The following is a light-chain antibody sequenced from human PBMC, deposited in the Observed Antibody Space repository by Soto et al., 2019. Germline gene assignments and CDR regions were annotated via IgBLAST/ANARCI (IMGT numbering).Light chain of an antibody. CDR3: ATWDVGLNVWL. CDR1: SSNIGSKP. Sequence: QPVLTQPPSASGTPGQRVTISCSGSSSNIGSKPVNWYQQLPGAAPKLLIYTNNQRPSGVPVRFSGSKSGTSASLAISGLQSEDEADYYCATWDVGLNVWLFGGGTKVTVL. CDR2: TNN. J-gene: IGLJ3*02. V-gene: IGLV1-44*01.